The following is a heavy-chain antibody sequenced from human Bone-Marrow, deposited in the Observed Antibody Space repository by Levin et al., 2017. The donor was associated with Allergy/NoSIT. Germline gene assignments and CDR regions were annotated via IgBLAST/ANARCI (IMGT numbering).Heavy chain of an antibody. V-gene: IGHV1-18*01. Sequence: ASVKVSCKASGYTFTSYGINWVRQAPGQGLEWMGWISGYNGDTNYAQKFQGRVTMTKDTSTSTVYMELRSLRSDDTAVYYCARVGHFSSWPPNWSDPWGQGTLVSVSS. J-gene: IGHJ5*02. D-gene: IGHD6-13*01. CDR3: ARVGHFSSWPPNWSDP. CDR2: ISGYNGDT. CDR1: GYTFTSYG.